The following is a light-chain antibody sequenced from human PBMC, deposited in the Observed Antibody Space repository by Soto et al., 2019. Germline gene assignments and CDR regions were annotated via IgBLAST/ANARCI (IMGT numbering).Light chain of an antibody. CDR3: SSYTSSSTLEV. Sequence: QSALTQPASVSGSPGQSITISCTGTSSDVGVYNYVSRYQQHPGKAPKLMIYEVSNRPSGVSNRFSGSKSGNTASLTISGLQAEDEADYYCSSYTSSSTLEVFGTGTKLTVL. J-gene: IGLJ1*01. V-gene: IGLV2-14*01. CDR1: SSDVGVYNY. CDR2: EVS.